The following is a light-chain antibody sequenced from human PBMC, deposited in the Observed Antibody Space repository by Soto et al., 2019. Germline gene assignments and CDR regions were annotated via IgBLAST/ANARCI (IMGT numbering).Light chain of an antibody. V-gene: IGLV1-40*01. CDR2: GST. Sequence: QSVLTQPPSVSGAPGQRVTISCTGSSSNIGAGYDVHWYQQLPGAAPKLLIYGSTNRPSGVPDRFSGSKSGTSASLAITGVQTGDEADYYCGTWDNSLSAVVFGGGTKLTVL. CDR1: SSNIGAGYD. CDR3: GTWDNSLSAVV. J-gene: IGLJ2*01.